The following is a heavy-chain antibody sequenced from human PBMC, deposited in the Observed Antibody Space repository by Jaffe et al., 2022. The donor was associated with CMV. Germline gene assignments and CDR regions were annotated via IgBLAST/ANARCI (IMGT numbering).Heavy chain of an antibody. V-gene: IGHV5-51*01. CDR1: GYSFTSYW. CDR2: IYPGDSDT. Sequence: EVQLVQSGAEVKKPGESLKISCKGSGYSFTSYWIGWVRQMPGKGLEWMGIIYPGDSDTRYSPSFQGQVTISADKSISTAYLQWSSLKASDTAMYYCARLILDWIAVAEFDYWGQGTLVTVSS. CDR3: ARLILDWIAVAEFDY. D-gene: IGHD6-19*01. J-gene: IGHJ4*02.